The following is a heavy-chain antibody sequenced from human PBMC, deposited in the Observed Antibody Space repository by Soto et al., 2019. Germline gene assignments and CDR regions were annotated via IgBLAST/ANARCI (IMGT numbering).Heavy chain of an antibody. CDR3: ARDQLYYNDISGRPLNAFYV. V-gene: IGHV3-23*01. J-gene: IGHJ3*01. Sequence: GGSLRLSCAASGFTFSGYAMSWVRQAPGKGLEWVSVIHGGGNSAYYADSVKGRFTISRDNSKNTLYLQMNSLRAEDTAVYYCARDQLYYNDISGRPLNAFYVWGQGTMVTVSS. CDR1: GFTFSGYA. CDR2: IHGGGNSA. D-gene: IGHD3-22*01.